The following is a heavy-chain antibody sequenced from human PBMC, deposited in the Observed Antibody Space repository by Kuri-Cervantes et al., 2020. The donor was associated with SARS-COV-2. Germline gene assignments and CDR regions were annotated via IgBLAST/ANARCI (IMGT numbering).Heavy chain of an antibody. CDR3: ARVVRGVIIEGDY. CDR2: ISYDGSNK. V-gene: IGHV3-30-3*01. D-gene: IGHD3-10*01. CDR1: GFTFSTCA. J-gene: IGHJ4*02. Sequence: GGSLRLSCAASGFTFSTCAMHWVRQVPGKGLEWVAVISYDGSNKYYADSVKGRFTISRDNSKNTLYLQMNSLRAEDTAVYYCARVVRGVIIEGDYWGQGTLVTVSS.